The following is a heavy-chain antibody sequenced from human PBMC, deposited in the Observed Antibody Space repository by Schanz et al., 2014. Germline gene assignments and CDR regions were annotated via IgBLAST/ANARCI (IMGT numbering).Heavy chain of an antibody. CDR3: AKDRSWDYDSSGYFDY. CDR1: GFMFSSYG. CDR2: ISASGGDT. V-gene: IGHV3-23*01. D-gene: IGHD3-22*01. Sequence: EVQLLESGGGLVEPGGSLRLSCAASGFMFSSYGMHWVRQAPGKGLEWVSVISASGGDTYYADSVKGRFTISRDNSKNALYLQMNSLRAEDTAVYYCAKDRSWDYDSSGYFDYWGQGTLXTVSS. J-gene: IGHJ4*02.